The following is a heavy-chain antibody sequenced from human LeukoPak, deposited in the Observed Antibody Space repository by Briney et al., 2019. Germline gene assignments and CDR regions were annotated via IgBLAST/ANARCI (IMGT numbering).Heavy chain of an antibody. V-gene: IGHV2-5*02. CDR1: GFSLSTSGVG. CDR2: IYWDDDK. J-gene: IGHJ4*02. CDR3: AHIRYDYTRLDY. D-gene: IGHD4-11*01. Sequence: SGPTLVEPTQTLTLTCTFSGFSLSTSGVGVCWIRQPPGKALEWLALIYWDDDKRYSPSLKSRLTITKDTSKNQVVLTMTNMDPVDTATYYCAHIRYDYTRLDYWGQGTLVTVSS.